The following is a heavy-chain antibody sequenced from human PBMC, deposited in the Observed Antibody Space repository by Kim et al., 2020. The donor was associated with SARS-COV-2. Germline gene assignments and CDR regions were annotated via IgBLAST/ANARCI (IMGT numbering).Heavy chain of an antibody. D-gene: IGHD4-17*01. V-gene: IGHV3-15*01. CDR3: TREGGYGDYLIVDD. Sequence: DAPVKGRLTISRDDSKNTLYLQMNSLKTEDTAVYYCTREGGYGDYLIVDDWWQGTLVTASS. J-gene: IGHJ4*02.